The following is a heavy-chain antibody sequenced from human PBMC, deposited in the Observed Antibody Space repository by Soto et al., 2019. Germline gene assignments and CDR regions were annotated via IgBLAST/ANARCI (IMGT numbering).Heavy chain of an antibody. J-gene: IGHJ4*02. D-gene: IGHD5-18*01. Sequence: SETPSLTCSGSGDSVSRENYYWTWIRQSPGKGLEWIGYAHSGGRTDYNPSLKSRVTISLDTPVNQFSLQLTSVTAADTAVYYCAREIRGYSRALDYWGQGTLVTVSS. CDR2: AHSGGRT. CDR1: GDSVSRENYY. CDR3: AREIRGYSRALDY. V-gene: IGHV4-61*01.